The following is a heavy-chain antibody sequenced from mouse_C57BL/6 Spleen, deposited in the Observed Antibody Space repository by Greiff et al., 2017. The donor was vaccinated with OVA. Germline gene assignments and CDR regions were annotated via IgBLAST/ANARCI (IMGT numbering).Heavy chain of an antibody. CDR3: AREATTVVAPYFDY. J-gene: IGHJ2*01. D-gene: IGHD1-1*01. CDR1: GYAFSSSW. Sequence: QVQLQQSGPELVKPGASVKISCTASGYAFSSSWMNWVKQRPGKGLEWIGRIYPGDGDTNYNGKFKGKATLTADKSSSTAYMQLSSLTSEDSAVYFCAREATTVVAPYFDYWGQGTTLTVSS. CDR2: IYPGDGDT. V-gene: IGHV1-82*01.